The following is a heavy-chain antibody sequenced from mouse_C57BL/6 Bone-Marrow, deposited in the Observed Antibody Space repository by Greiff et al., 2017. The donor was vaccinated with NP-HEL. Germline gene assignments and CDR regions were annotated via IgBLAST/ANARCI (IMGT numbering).Heavy chain of an antibody. CDR1: GYSITSGYY. Sequence: EVKLVESGPGLVKPSQSLSLTCSVTGYSITSGYYWNWIRQFPGNKLEWMGYISYDGSNNYNPSLKNRISITRDTSKNQFFLKLNSVTTEDTATYYCARRDYAWYFDVWGTGTTVTVSS. J-gene: IGHJ1*03. D-gene: IGHD2-4*01. CDR3: ARRDYAWYFDV. CDR2: ISYDGSN. V-gene: IGHV3-6*01.